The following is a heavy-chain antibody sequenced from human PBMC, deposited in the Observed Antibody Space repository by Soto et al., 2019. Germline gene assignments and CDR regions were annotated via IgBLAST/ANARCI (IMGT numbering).Heavy chain of an antibody. CDR1: RFTFSSYA. Sequence: EVQLVESGGGLVQPGGSLRLSCAASRFTFSSYAMHWVRQAPGKGLEYVSGISSNGGSTHYANSVKGRFTISRDNSKNTLYLQMGSLRAEDMAVYYCARQWLDSYYFDYWGQGTLVTVSS. V-gene: IGHV3-64*01. CDR2: ISSNGGST. CDR3: ARQWLDSYYFDY. J-gene: IGHJ4*02. D-gene: IGHD6-19*01.